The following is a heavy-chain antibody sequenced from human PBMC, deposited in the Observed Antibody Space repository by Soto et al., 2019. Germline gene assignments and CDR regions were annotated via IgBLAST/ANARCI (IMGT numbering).Heavy chain of an antibody. CDR1: GGSIRGYY. V-gene: IGHV4-59*08. D-gene: IGHD4-4*01. J-gene: IGHJ3*01. CDR2: IYYSGST. Sequence: LSLTCTVSGGSIRGYYWSWIRQPPGMGLQWIGNIYYSGSTKYNPSLNSRVTMSLDTSTNQFSLRLSSVTAADTALYYCARLSNRGGDDLDAFDFWGQGTMVTVSS. CDR3: ARLSNRGGDDLDAFDF.